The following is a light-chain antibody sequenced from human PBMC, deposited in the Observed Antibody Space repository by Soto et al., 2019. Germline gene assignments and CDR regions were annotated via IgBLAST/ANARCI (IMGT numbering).Light chain of an antibody. V-gene: IGKV3-20*01. CDR1: QSVNNNY. Sequence: EIVLTQSPGTLSLSPGERATLSCRASQSVNNNYVAWYHQKHGQPPRLLIIRASNKATGIPDRFSGSGSGTEFILTISGLEPEDSGIYHCQQHGGSQETFGQGTKVEIK. J-gene: IGKJ1*01. CDR3: QQHGGSQET. CDR2: RAS.